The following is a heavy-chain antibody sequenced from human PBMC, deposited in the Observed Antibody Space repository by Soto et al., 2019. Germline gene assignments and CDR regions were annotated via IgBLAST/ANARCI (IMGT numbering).Heavy chain of an antibody. CDR3: TRVIAAGAFDI. J-gene: IGHJ3*02. CDR2: IRSKAYGGKT. D-gene: IGHD3-10*01. Sequence: GGSLRLSCTASGFTFGYYAMSLFRQVPGKGMEWVGFIRSKAYGGKTEYAASVKGRLTISRDDTKSIAYLQMNSLKPEDTAVYYSTRVIAAGAFDIWGQGTMVTVSS. V-gene: IGHV3-49*03. CDR1: GFTFGYYA.